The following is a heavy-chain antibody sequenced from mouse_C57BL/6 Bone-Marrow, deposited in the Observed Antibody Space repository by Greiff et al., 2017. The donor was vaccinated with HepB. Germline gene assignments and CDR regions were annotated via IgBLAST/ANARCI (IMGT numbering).Heavy chain of an antibody. J-gene: IGHJ4*01. V-gene: IGHV1-22*01. D-gene: IGHD1-1*01. CDR1: GYTFTDYN. CDR3: AREEIYYYGSSPYYAMDY. Sequence: EVQLQESGPELVKPGASVKMSCKASGYTFTDYNMHWVKQSHGKSLEWIGYINPNNGGTSYNQKFKGKATLTVNKSSSTGYMELRSLTSEDSAVYYCAREEIYYYGSSPYYAMDYWGQGTSVTVSS. CDR2: INPNNGGT.